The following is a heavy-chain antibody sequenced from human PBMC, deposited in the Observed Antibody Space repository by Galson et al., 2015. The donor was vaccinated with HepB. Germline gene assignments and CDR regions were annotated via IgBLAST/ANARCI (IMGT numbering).Heavy chain of an antibody. D-gene: IGHD2-2*01. J-gene: IGHJ6*02. CDR1: GGTFSSYA. V-gene: IGHV1-69*13. CDR3: ARVVYCSSTSCYGMDV. CDR2: IIPIFGTA. Sequence: SVKVSCKASGGTFSSYAISWVRQAPGQGLEWMGGIIPIFGTANYAQKFQGRVTITADESTSTAYMELSSLRSEDTAVYYCARVVYCSSTSCYGMDVWGQGTTVTVSS.